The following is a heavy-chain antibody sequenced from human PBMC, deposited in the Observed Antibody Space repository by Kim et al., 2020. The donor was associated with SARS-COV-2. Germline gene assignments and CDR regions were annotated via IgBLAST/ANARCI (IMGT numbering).Heavy chain of an antibody. V-gene: IGHV1-69*01. CDR3: ARDRFGMSVYYGMDV. D-gene: IGHD3-3*01. J-gene: IGHJ6*02. Sequence: QKFQCRVTITADESTSTAYMELSSLRSEDTAVYYCARDRFGMSVYYGMDVWGQGTTVTVSS.